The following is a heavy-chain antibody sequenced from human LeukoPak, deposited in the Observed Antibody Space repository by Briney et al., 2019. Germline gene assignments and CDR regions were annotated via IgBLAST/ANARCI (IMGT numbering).Heavy chain of an antibody. J-gene: IGHJ3*02. CDR1: GGSISGYY. Sequence: PSETLSLTCTVSGGSISGYYWSWIRQPPGKGLEWIGYIYYSGSTYYNPSLKSRVTISADTSKNQLSLKLSSVTAADTAVYYCARLPSYGDYGEGAFDIWGQGTMVTVSS. CDR2: IYYSGST. V-gene: IGHV4-59*08. CDR3: ARLPSYGDYGEGAFDI. D-gene: IGHD4-17*01.